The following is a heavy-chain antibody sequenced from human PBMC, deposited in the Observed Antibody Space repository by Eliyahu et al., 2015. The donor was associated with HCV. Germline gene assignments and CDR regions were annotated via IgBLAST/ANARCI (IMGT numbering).Heavy chain of an antibody. V-gene: IGHV4-34*01. J-gene: IGHJ4*02. CDR1: GGSFSGYY. D-gene: IGHD5-12*01. CDR3: ARIGYDGPFDY. CDR2: IKPRWNT. Sequence: QVQLQQWGAGLLKPSETLSLTCAVYGGSFSGYYWSWIRQPPGKGLEWIGEIKPRWNTTYNTSLKSRVTISVDTSKNQFSLKLSSVTAADTAVYYCARIGYDGPFDYWGQGTLVTVSS.